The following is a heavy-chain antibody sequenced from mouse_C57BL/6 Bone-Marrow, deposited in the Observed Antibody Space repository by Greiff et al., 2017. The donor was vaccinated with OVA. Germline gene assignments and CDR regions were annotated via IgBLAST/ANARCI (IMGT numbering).Heavy chain of an antibody. CDR1: GYTFTSYW. J-gene: IGHJ2*01. CDR2: IDPSDSET. D-gene: IGHD1-1*01. V-gene: IGHV1-52*01. Sequence: VQLQQPGAELVRPGSSVKLSCKASGYTFTSYWMHWVKQRPIQGLEWIGNIDPSDSETHYNQKFKDKATLTVDKSSSTAYMQLSSLTSEDSAVYYGARLPYYGSRGYFDYWGQGTTLTVSS. CDR3: ARLPYYGSRGYFDY.